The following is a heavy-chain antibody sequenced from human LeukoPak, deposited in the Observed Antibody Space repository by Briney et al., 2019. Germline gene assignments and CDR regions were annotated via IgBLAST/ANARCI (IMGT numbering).Heavy chain of an antibody. CDR3: ARDSSGWYEGTYFDY. Sequence: GGSLRLSCVVSGFTFSDYSMNWVRQAPGKGLEWISHISGGASSIYYADSVKGRFTISRDNSKNTLYLQMNSLRAEDTAVYYCARDSSGWYEGTYFDYWGQGTLVTVSS. CDR2: ISGGASSI. CDR1: GFTFSDYS. D-gene: IGHD6-19*01. J-gene: IGHJ4*02. V-gene: IGHV3-48*01.